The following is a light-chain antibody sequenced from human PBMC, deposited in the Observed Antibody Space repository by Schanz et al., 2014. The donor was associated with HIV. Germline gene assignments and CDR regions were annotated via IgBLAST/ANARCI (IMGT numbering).Light chain of an antibody. V-gene: IGKV1-5*01. CDR2: RAS. J-gene: IGKJ1*01. CDR1: QYISSW. CDR3: QQYYSSSWT. Sequence: DIQMTQSPSTLSASVGDEVTITCRASQYISSWLAWYQQKPGQAPSLLIYRASSLEGGVSSRFSGSGSGTEFTLTISGLQPDDVATYYCQQYYSSSWTFGQGTKVE.